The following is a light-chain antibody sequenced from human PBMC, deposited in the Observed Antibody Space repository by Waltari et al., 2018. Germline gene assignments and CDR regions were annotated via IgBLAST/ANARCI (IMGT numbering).Light chain of an antibody. V-gene: IGLV2-23*02. Sequence: QSALTQPASVSGSPGQSITISCTGTRSDIGSFNLVSWYQQHPGKAPKLLIYEVDKRPSGVSDRFSGSKSGNTASLTISGLQAEDETDYYCYSYAGANTYVFGTGTKVTVL. J-gene: IGLJ1*01. CDR1: RSDIGSFNL. CDR2: EVD. CDR3: YSYAGANTYV.